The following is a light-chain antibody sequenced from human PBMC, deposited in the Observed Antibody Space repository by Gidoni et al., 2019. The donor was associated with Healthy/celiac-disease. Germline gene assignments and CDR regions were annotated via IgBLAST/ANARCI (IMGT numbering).Light chain of an antibody. V-gene: IGKV4-1*01. CDR2: WAS. J-gene: IGKJ2*03. CDR3: QQYNSTPYS. Sequence: DIVMSPSPDPLAVSLGERATINCKSSQRVLYSSNNKNYLAWYQQKPGQPPKLLIYWASTRESGVPDRCSGSGSGTDFTLTISSLQAEDVAVYYCQQYNSTPYSFGQGTKLEIK. CDR1: QRVLYSSNNKNY.